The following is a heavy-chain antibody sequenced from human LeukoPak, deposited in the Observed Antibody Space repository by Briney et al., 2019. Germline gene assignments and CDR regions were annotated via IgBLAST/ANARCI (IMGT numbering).Heavy chain of an antibody. J-gene: IGHJ4*02. CDR1: GGXISNYY. D-gene: IGHD5-18*01. CDR2: VYYTGST. Sequence: PSETLSLTCTVSGGXISNYYWTWIRQPPGKGLEWIGFVYYTGSTNYNPSLKSRVTISVDTSKNQFSLQLNSVTAANTAVYYCARAGYSYGTGYYFDYWGQGTLVTVSS. V-gene: IGHV4-59*01. CDR3: ARAGYSYGTGYYFDY.